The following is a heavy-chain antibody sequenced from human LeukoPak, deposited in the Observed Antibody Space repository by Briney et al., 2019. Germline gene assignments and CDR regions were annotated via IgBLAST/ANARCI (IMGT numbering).Heavy chain of an antibody. CDR3: ARKEGGQLVNTRRWFDP. J-gene: IGHJ5*02. Sequence: SETLSLTCTVSGGSISSSSYYWSWIRQPAGKGLEWIGRIYTSGSTNYNPSLKSRVTISVDTSKNQFSLKLRSVTAADTAVYYCARKEGGQLVNTRRWFDPWGQGTLVTVSS. CDR2: IYTSGST. D-gene: IGHD6-13*01. CDR1: GGSISSSSYY. V-gene: IGHV4-61*02.